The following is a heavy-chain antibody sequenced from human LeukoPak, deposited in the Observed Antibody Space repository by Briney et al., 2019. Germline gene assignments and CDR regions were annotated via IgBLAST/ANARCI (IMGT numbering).Heavy chain of an antibody. CDR3: ARFTLLDAFDI. D-gene: IGHD3-16*01. CDR2: IYYSGST. Sequence: SKTLSLTCTVSGGSISSSSYYWGWIRQPPGKGLEWIGSIYYSGSTYYNPSLKSRVTISVDTSKNQFSLKLSSVTAADTAVYYCARFTLLDAFDIWGQGTMVTVSS. V-gene: IGHV4-39*01. J-gene: IGHJ3*02. CDR1: GGSISSSSYY.